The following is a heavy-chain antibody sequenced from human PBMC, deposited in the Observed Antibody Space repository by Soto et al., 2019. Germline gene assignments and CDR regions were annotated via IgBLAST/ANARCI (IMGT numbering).Heavy chain of an antibody. V-gene: IGHV3-30-3*01. CDR3: ARVVATITDYYYGMDV. J-gene: IGHJ6*02. D-gene: IGHD5-12*01. CDR1: GFTFSSYA. CDR2: ISYDGGSNK. Sequence: QVQLVESGGGVVQPGRSLRLSCVASGFTFSSYAMHWVRQAPGEGLEWVAVISYDGGSNKYYADSVKGRFTISRDNSRNTLYLQMNSLRAEDTAVYYCARVVATITDYYYGMDVWGQGTTVTVSS.